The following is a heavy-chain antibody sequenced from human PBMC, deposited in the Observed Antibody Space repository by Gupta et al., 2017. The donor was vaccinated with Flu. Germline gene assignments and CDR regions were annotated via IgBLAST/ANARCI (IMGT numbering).Heavy chain of an antibody. Sequence: EQLVQSGGGLVQPGGSLRLSCTACGLTSCHYQMHGVRKAPGKGLEWSSYMSSLGESIHYAESVKGRFTMSRNKAEKSVYLQMHALRVEDAAVYYCARGAYCNNTICSGWGDVWGQGTTVTVSS. J-gene: IGHJ6*02. D-gene: IGHD2-2*01. CDR1: GLTSCHYQ. CDR3: ARGAYCNNTICSGWGDV. V-gene: IGHV3-48*03. CDR2: MSSLGESI.